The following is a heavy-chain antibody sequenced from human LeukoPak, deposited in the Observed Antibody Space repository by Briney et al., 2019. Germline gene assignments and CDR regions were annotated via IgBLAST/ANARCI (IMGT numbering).Heavy chain of an antibody. CDR1: GGSIRTYY. J-gene: IGHJ4*02. D-gene: IGHD2/OR15-2a*01. CDR2: IYTSGST. CDR3: ARGDFYRYYFDY. Sequence: SETLSLTCTVSGGSIRTYYWSWIRQPPGKGLEWNGYIYTSGSTNYNPSLKSRVTMSLDTSENQFSLKLSSVTAADTAVYYCARGDFYRYYFDYWGQGTLVTVSS. V-gene: IGHV4-4*09.